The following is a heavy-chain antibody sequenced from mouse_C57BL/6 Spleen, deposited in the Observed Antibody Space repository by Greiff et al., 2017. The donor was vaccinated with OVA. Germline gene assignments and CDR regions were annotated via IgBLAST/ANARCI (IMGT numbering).Heavy chain of an antibody. CDR1: GYTFTSYW. V-gene: IGHV1-61*01. CDR3: ARKSNYDAMDY. CDR2: IYPSDSET. D-gene: IGHD2-5*01. J-gene: IGHJ4*01. Sequence: VKLQQPGAELVRPGSSVKLSCKASGYTFTSYWMDWVKQRPGQGLEWIGNIYPSDSETHYNQKFKDKATLTVDKSSSTAYMQLSSLTSEDSAVYYCARKSNYDAMDYWGQGTSVTVSS.